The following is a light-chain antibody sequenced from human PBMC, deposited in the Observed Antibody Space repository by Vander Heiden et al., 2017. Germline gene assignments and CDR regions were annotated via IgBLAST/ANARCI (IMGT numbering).Light chain of an antibody. Sequence: TQCRSSLSASTADTVTHTCLARQRISSYLAWYQQKPGKAPKLLIYAASTLQSGVPSRFSGSGSGTDFTLTISCLQSEDFATYYCQQYYSYPHTFGQGTKLEIK. CDR3: QQYYSYPHT. V-gene: IGKV1-8*01. CDR1: QRISSY. J-gene: IGKJ2*01. CDR2: AAS.